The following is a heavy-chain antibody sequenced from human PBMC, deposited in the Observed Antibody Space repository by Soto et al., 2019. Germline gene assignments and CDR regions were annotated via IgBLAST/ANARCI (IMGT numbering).Heavy chain of an antibody. J-gene: IGHJ5*02. D-gene: IGHD2-2*01. Sequence: QLQLRESGAGLVKPSETLSLTCTVSGGSISSGAYSWTWIRQSPGKGLEWLGFIYQSGSTYYSPSLNGRVSSAIDNAKNLVSLNRRSVTAADTAVYYCARDNSGCSNSDCYLSGWFDPWGQGTLVTVSS. CDR1: GGSISSGAYS. CDR3: ARDNSGCSNSDCYLSGWFDP. CDR2: IYQSGST. V-gene: IGHV4-30-2*06.